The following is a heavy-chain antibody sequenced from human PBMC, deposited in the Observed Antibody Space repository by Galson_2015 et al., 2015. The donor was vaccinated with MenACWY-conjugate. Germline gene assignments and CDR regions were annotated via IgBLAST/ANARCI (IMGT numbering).Heavy chain of an antibody. CDR3: ARGRGRPLARAFDI. J-gene: IGHJ3*02. Sequence: SLRLSCAASGFTFSSYTMHWVRQAPGKGLERVAVMSYDGSNKYYADSVKGRFTISRDNSKNTLYLQMDSLRAEDTAVYYCARGRGRPLARAFDIWGQGTMVTVSS. CDR2: MSYDGSNK. CDR1: GFTFSSYT. D-gene: IGHD6-6*01. V-gene: IGHV3-30*01.